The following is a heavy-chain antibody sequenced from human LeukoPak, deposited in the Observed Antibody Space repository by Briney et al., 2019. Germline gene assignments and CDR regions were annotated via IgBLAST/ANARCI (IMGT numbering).Heavy chain of an antibody. J-gene: IGHJ4*02. V-gene: IGHV1-8*02. CDR3: ARVDKWLQLNY. Sequence: ASVKVSCKASGGTFSSYAISWVRQATGQGLEWMGWMNPNSGNTGYAQKFQGRVTMTTDTSTSTAYMELRSLRSDDTAVYYCARVDKWLQLNYWGQGTLVTVSS. CDR1: GGTFSSYA. D-gene: IGHD5-24*01. CDR2: MNPNSGNT.